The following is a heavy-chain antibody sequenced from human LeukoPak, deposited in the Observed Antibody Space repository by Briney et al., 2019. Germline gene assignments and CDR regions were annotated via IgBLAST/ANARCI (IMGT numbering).Heavy chain of an antibody. CDR3: ARVETNSYGS. Sequence: SETLSLTCAVYGGSFSGYYWSWIRQPPGKGLEWIGEINHSGSTNYNPSLKSRVTISVDTSKNQFSLKLSSVTAADTAVYYCARVETNSYGSWGQGTLVTVSS. CDR2: INHSGST. CDR1: GGSFSGYY. D-gene: IGHD5-18*01. V-gene: IGHV4-34*01. J-gene: IGHJ4*02.